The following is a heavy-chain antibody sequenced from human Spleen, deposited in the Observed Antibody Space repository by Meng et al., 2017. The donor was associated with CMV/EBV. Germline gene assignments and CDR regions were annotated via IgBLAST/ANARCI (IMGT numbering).Heavy chain of an antibody. CDR1: GGSFSGYY. D-gene: IGHD3-16*02. V-gene: IGHV4-34*01. CDR3: AFYVWGSYRSAPFDY. CDR2: INHSGST. Sequence: QVELQQWGAGLLKPSETLSLTCAVDGGSFSGYYGSWIRQPPGKGLEWIGEINHSGSTNYNPSLKSRVTISVDTSKNQFSLKLSSVTAADTAVYYCAFYVWGSYRSAPFDYWGQGTLVTVSS. J-gene: IGHJ4*02.